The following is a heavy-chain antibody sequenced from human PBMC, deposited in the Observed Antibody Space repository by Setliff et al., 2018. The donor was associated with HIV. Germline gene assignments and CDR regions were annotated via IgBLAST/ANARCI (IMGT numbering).Heavy chain of an antibody. CDR1: GDSISNYF. Sequence: ETLSLTCTISGDSISNYFWTWIRQPPGKALEWIGYIHHNGETNFNPSLRSRVSMSVDTSNKRVSLRLTSVTAADTAMYYCAGDTHSPSRWDHWGQGTLVTVSS. CDR2: IHHNGET. J-gene: IGHJ4*02. D-gene: IGHD2-2*01. V-gene: IGHV4-59*01. CDR3: AGDTHSPSRWDH.